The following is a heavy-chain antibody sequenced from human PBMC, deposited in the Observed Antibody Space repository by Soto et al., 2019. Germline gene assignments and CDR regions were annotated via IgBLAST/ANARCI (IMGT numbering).Heavy chain of an antibody. CDR3: ARAYVDVVVPAASYYYYYYMDV. J-gene: IGHJ6*03. CDR2: MNPNSGNT. Sequence: ASVKVSCKASGYTFTSYDINWVRQATGQGLEWMGWMNPNSGNTGYAQKFQGRVTMTRNTSIGTAYMELSRLRTEDTAVYYCARAYVDVVVPAASYYYYYYMDVWGKGTTVTVSS. D-gene: IGHD2-2*01. CDR1: GYTFTSYD. V-gene: IGHV1-8*01.